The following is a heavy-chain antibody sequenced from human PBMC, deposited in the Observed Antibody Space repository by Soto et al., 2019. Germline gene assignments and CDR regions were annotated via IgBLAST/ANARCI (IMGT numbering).Heavy chain of an antibody. Sequence: PGGSLRLSCAASGFTFSSYAMHWVRQAPGKGLEWMGCINAGNGNTKYSQKFQDRVTISRDTSASTAYMELSSLRYEDTAFYYCARERISMVRRAPFYRAQRTLVTVSS. J-gene: IGHJ4*02. CDR1: GFTFSSYA. CDR3: ARERISMVRRAPFY. V-gene: IGHV1-3*01. D-gene: IGHD3-10*01. CDR2: INAGNGNT.